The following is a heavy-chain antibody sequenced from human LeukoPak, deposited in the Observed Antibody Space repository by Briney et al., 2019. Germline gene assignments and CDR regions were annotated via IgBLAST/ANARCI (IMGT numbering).Heavy chain of an antibody. CDR2: ISYDGSNK. J-gene: IGHJ3*02. CDR1: GFTFSSYG. D-gene: IGHD1-26*01. V-gene: IGHV3-30*03. Sequence: GGSLRLSCAASGFTFSSYGMHWVRQAPGKGLEWVAVISYDGSNKYYADSVKGRFTISRDNSKNTLYLQMNSLRPEDTAVYYCAGGYGGRYWAFDIWGQGTMVTVFS. CDR3: AGGYGGRYWAFDI.